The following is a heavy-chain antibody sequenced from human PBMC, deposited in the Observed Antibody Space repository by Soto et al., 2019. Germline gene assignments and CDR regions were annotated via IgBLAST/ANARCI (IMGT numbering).Heavy chain of an antibody. CDR3: ARLLGRDGYKGNWYFDL. Sequence: QVQLVQSGAEVKKPGSSVKVSCKASGGTFSSYAISWVRQAPGQGLEWMGGIIPIFGTANYAQKFQGRVTITADESTSTAYMELSSLRSEDTAVYYCARLLGRDGYKGNWYFDLWGRGTLVTVSS. J-gene: IGHJ2*01. V-gene: IGHV1-69*12. CDR2: IIPIFGTA. D-gene: IGHD5-12*01. CDR1: GGTFSSYA.